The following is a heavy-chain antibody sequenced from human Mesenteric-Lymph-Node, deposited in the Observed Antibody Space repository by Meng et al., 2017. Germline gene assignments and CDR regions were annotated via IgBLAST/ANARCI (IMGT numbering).Heavy chain of an antibody. V-gene: IGHV6-1*01. D-gene: IGHD6-13*01. CDR2: TYYRSKWYN. J-gene: IGHJ4*02. Sequence: LRLSCAISGDSVSSNSATWNWIRQSPSRGLEWLGRTYYRSKWYNHYAVSVKSRITINPDTSKNQFSLQLNSVTPEDTAVYYCAREKPEYSSNWYAPLDYWGQGTLVTVSS. CDR1: GDSVSSNSAT. CDR3: AREKPEYSSNWYAPLDY.